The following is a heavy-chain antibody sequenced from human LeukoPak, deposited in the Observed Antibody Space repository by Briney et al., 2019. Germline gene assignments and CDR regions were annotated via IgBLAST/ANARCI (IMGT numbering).Heavy chain of an antibody. CDR3: ARVGSYGDYSDY. J-gene: IGHJ4*02. CDR1: GYTFTNYG. CDR2: ISAYNGNT. D-gene: IGHD4-17*01. Sequence: ASVKVSCKASGYTFTNYGVTWVRQAPGQGLQWMGWISAYNGNTNYAQKFQGRISMTIDTSTTTAYMELRSLRSDDTAIYYCARVGSYGDYSDYWGQGTLVTVSS. V-gene: IGHV1-18*04.